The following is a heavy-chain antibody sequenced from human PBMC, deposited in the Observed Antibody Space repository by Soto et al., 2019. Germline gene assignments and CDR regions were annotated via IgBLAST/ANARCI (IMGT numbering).Heavy chain of an antibody. D-gene: IGHD6-6*01. J-gene: IGHJ5*02. CDR2: MNPNSGNT. Sequence: GASVPVSCKASGYTFTSYDINWVRQATGQGLEWMGWMNPNSGNTGYAQKFQGRVTMTRNTSISTAYMELSSLRSEDTAVYYCARGRRVAARPKNWFDPWGQGTLFTVSS. CDR3: ARGRRVAARPKNWFDP. CDR1: GYTFTSYD. V-gene: IGHV1-8*01.